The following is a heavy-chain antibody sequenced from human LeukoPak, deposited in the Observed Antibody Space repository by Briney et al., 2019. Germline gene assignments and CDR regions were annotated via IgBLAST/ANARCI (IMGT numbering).Heavy chain of an antibody. J-gene: IGHJ5*02. CDR3: ARGRRWTTVTNWFDP. CDR2: INHSGST. V-gene: IGHV4-34*01. D-gene: IGHD4-17*01. CDR1: GGSFSGYY. Sequence: SETLSLTCAVYGGSFSGYYWSWIRQPPGKGLEWIGEINHSGSTNYNPSLKSRVTISVDTSKNQFSLKLSSVTAADTAVYYCARGRRWTTVTNWFDPWGQGTLVTVSS.